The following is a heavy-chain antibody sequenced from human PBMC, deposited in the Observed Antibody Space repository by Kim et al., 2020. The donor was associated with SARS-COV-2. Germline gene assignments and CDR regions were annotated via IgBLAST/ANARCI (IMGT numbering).Heavy chain of an antibody. Sequence: GGSLRLSCAASGFTFSSYSMNWVRQAPGKGLEWVSSISSSSSYIYYADSVKGRFTISRDNAKNSLYLQMNSLRAEDTAVYYCARVGATRGYYFDYWGQGTLVTVSS. D-gene: IGHD1-26*01. J-gene: IGHJ4*02. CDR3: ARVGATRGYYFDY. CDR1: GFTFSSYS. CDR2: ISSSSSYI. V-gene: IGHV3-21*01.